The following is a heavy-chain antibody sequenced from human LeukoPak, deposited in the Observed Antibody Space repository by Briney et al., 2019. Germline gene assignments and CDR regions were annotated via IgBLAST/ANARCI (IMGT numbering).Heavy chain of an antibody. CDR3: ARVFYGPGSYTAYYFDY. Sequence: SETLSLTCTVSGGSINTGDYYWSWIRQPPGMGLEWIGYIYYRGTTYYNPSLKSRLTMSVETSKNQFSLKLSSVTAADTAVYYCARVFYGPGSYTAYYFDYWGQGTLVTVSS. CDR2: IYYRGTT. D-gene: IGHD3-10*01. V-gene: IGHV4-30-4*01. J-gene: IGHJ4*02. CDR1: GGSINTGDYY.